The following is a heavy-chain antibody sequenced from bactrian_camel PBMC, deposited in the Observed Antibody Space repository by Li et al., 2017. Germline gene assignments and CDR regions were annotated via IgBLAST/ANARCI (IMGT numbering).Heavy chain of an antibody. CDR2: IWTGGGTT. CDR3: AGVRRFGGDCLAYDYNY. J-gene: IGHJ4*01. CDR1: GDEYDTAC. D-gene: IGHD2*01. Sequence: QVQLVESGGGSVLPGGSLVLSCAVSGDEYDTACVGWFRQTPGKEREGVAAIWTGGGTTYYADSVKGRFVISKDNAKNTMNLQMNNLKPDDTAMYYCAGVRRFGGDCLAYDYNYWGQGTQVTVS. V-gene: IGHV3S1*01.